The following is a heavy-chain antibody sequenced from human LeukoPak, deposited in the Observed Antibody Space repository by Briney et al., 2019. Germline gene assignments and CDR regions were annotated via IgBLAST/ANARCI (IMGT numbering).Heavy chain of an antibody. CDR3: ARGVSGLFFDY. V-gene: IGHV4-34*01. Sequence: SETLSLTCAVYGGSFRGYYWSWMRQPPGKGLEWIGEINHSGSTNYNPSLKSRVTISVDTSKNQFSLKLSSVTAADTAVYYCARGVSGLFFDYWGQGTLVTVSS. CDR2: INHSGST. D-gene: IGHD5-12*01. J-gene: IGHJ4*02. CDR1: GGSFRGYY.